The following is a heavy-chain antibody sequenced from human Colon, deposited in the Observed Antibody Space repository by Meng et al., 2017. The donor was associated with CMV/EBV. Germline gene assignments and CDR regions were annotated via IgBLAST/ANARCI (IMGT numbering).Heavy chain of an antibody. D-gene: IGHD2-21*02. V-gene: IGHV1-69*12. Sequence: QVTLEQSGDEVKKPGSSGKVSCKASKGTFTSYPISWVRQGPGQGFEWVGGIITISGTTDYAQKFQGRVTITADESTSTAYMKLSNLRSEDTAIYYCARVICGGDCYLDYWGRGTLVTVSS. CDR3: ARVICGGDCYLDY. CDR1: KGTFTSYP. J-gene: IGHJ4*02. CDR2: IITISGTT.